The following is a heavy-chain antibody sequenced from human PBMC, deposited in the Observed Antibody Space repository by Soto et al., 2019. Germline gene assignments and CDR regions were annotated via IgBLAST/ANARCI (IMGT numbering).Heavy chain of an antibody. CDR3: AREGVAPYYYYGMDV. V-gene: IGHV1-18*01. J-gene: IGHJ6*02. D-gene: IGHD5-12*01. Sequence: ASVKVSCKTSGYTFSRYGITWVRQAPGQGLEWMGWINGNTGHTNYAMKLQDRVTITTDTSTSTANMEVRSLRSDDTAVYYCAREGVAPYYYYGMDVWGQATPVTVSS. CDR2: INGNTGHT. CDR1: GYTFSRYG.